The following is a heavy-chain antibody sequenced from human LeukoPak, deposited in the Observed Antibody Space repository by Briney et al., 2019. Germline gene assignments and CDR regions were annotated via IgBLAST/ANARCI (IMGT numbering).Heavy chain of an antibody. CDR3: AREGRHAFDT. CDR1: GDSVSNNSAT. J-gene: IGHJ3*02. CDR2: TNYRSKWNT. Sequence: SQTLSLTCAISGDSVSNNSATWNWIRQSPSRGLEWLGRTNYRSKWNTDYAVSVKSRTTINPDTSKNQFSLHLNSVTPEDAAVYYCAREGRHAFDTWGQGTMVTVSS. D-gene: IGHD2-15*01. V-gene: IGHV6-1*01.